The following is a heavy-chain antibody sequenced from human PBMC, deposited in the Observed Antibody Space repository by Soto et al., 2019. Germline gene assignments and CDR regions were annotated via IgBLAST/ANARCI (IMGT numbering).Heavy chain of an antibody. Sequence: ASVKVSCKASGFTFTNSAVQWVRQARGQRLEWIGWIVVGSGNTNYAQKFQERVTITRDMSTTTAYMELSSLRSEDTAVYYCATDKGDSYGYGNYWGQGTLVTVSS. CDR1: GFTFTNSA. CDR3: ATDKGDSYGYGNY. D-gene: IGHD5-18*01. J-gene: IGHJ4*02. V-gene: IGHV1-58*01. CDR2: IVVGSGNT.